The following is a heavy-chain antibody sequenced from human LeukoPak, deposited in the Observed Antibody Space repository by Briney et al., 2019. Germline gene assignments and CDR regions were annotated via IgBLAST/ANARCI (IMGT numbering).Heavy chain of an antibody. CDR2: FDPEDGET. V-gene: IGHV1-24*01. CDR1: GYTLTELS. J-gene: IGHJ5*02. CDR3: ATKEIWFGELLKWFWFDP. Sequence: ASVKVSCKVSGYTLTELSMHWVRQAPGKGLEWMGGFDPEDGETIYAQKFQGRVTMTEDTSTDTAYMELSSLRSGDTAVYYCATKEIWFGELLKWFWFDPWGQGTLVTVSS. D-gene: IGHD3-10*01.